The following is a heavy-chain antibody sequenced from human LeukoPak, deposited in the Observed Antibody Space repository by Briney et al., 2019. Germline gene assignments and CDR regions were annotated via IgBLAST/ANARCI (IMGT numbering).Heavy chain of an antibody. Sequence: GGSLRLSCAASGFTFSSYGMHWVRQAPGKGLEWVAVISYDGSNKYYADSVKGRFTISRDNSKNTLYLQMNSLRAEDTAVYYCAKDKTRLLLWFGELLGIDYWGQGTLVTVSS. D-gene: IGHD3-10*01. J-gene: IGHJ4*02. CDR2: ISYDGSNK. CDR3: AKDKTRLLLWFGELLGIDY. CDR1: GFTFSSYG. V-gene: IGHV3-30*18.